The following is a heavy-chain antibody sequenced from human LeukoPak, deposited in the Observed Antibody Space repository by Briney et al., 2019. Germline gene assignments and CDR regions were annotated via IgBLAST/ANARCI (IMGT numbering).Heavy chain of an antibody. D-gene: IGHD3-10*02. CDR2: IFYSGST. J-gene: IGHJ4*02. Sequence: SDPLSLICTVSGDSISNSSYYCRWIRQPPGKRHEWIGSIFYSGSTYYNPSLKCVVAISVDTSKNQFSLKLSSVAAADTAVYFCARQSSYVSPVRYWGQGTLVTVSP. CDR3: ARQSSYVSPVRY. V-gene: IGHV4-39*01. CDR1: GDSISNSSYY.